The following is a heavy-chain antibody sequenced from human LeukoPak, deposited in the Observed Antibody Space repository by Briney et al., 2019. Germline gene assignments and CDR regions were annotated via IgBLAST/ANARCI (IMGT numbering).Heavy chain of an antibody. CDR3: ARSRHCSSTSCYSFDY. V-gene: IGHV4-39*01. D-gene: IGHD2-2*01. Sequence: SETLSLTCTVSGGSISSSSYYWGWIRQPPGKGLEWIGSMYYSGSTYYNPSLKSRVTVSVETSKTQFSLKLSSVTAADTAVYYCARSRHCSSTSCYSFDYWGQGTLVTVSA. CDR1: GGSISSSSYY. CDR2: MYYSGST. J-gene: IGHJ4*02.